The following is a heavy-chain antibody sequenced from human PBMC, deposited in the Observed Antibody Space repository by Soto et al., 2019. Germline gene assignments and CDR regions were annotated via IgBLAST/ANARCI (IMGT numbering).Heavy chain of an antibody. CDR2: IIPIFGTA. D-gene: IGHD3-22*01. CDR1: GGTFSSYA. CDR3: ARDKYYYDSSRFDP. J-gene: IGHJ5*02. V-gene: IGHV1-69*06. Sequence: GASVKVSCKASGGTFSSYAISWVRQAPGQGLEWMGGIIPIFGTANYAQKFQGRVTITADKSTSTAYMELSSLRSEDTAVYYCARDKYYYDSSRFDPWGQGTLVTVSS.